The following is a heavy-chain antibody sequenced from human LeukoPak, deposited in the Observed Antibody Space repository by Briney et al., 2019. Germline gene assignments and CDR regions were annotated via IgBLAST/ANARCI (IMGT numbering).Heavy chain of an antibody. CDR2: FDPEDGET. Sequence: ASVKVSCKVSGYTLTELSMHWVRQAPGKRLGWMGGFDPEDGETIYAQKFQGRVTMTEDTSTDTAYMELSSLRSEDTAVYYCATAYGDYVDYWGQGTLVTVSS. D-gene: IGHD4-17*01. V-gene: IGHV1-24*01. CDR3: ATAYGDYVDY. J-gene: IGHJ4*02. CDR1: GYTLTELS.